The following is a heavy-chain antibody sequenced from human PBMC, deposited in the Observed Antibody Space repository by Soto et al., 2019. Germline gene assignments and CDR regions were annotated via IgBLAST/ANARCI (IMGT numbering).Heavy chain of an antibody. Sequence: QVQLVQSGAEVKKPGASVKVSCKASGYTFTSYYMHWVRQAPGQGLEWMGIINPSGGSTSYAQKFQGRVTMTRDTSTSTVYMGLSSLRSEDTAVYYCARGGVLLWFGESMGDAFDIWGQGTMVTVSS. J-gene: IGHJ3*02. D-gene: IGHD3-10*01. CDR2: INPSGGST. CDR3: ARGGVLLWFGESMGDAFDI. CDR1: GYTFTSYY. V-gene: IGHV1-46*01.